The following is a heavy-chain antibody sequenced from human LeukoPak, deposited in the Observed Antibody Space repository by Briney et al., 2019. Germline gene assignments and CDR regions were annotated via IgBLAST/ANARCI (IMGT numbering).Heavy chain of an antibody. CDR3: VKAVGAKGDYYYYYGMDV. Sequence: PGGSLRLSCSASGFTFSSYAMHWVRQAPGKGPEYVSAISSNGGSTYYADSVKGRFTISRDNSKNTLYLQMSSLRAEDTAVYYCVKAVGAKGDYYYYYGMDVWGQGTTVTVSS. J-gene: IGHJ6*02. CDR2: ISSNGGST. V-gene: IGHV3-64D*09. D-gene: IGHD1-26*01. CDR1: GFTFSSYA.